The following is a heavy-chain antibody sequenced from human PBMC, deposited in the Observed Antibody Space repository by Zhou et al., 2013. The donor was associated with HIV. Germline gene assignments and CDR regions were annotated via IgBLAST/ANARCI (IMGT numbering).Heavy chain of an antibody. Sequence: QVELVQSGTEVKKPGASVKLSCKTSGYSFTDYGFTWLRQAPGQGLEWLGWISVYTGNTDYAQKFQGRITMTTETSTTTAYMELRNLRSDDTAVYYCGRRGSWGDRTTIIRGGVDVWGQGTTVSVSS. D-gene: IGHD3-10*01. CDR1: GYSFTDYG. CDR2: ISVYTGNT. CDR3: GRRGSWGDRTTIIRGGVDV. J-gene: IGHJ6*02. V-gene: IGHV1-18*01.